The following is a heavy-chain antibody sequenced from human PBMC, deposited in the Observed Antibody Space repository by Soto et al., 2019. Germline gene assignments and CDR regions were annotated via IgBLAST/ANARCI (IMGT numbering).Heavy chain of an antibody. V-gene: IGHV3-33*01. Sequence: GGSLILSCAASGCTFSSYGVHWVRPAPGKGLEWVAVIWYDGSNKYYADSVKGRFTISRDNSNSALYVQMNSLTGEDTAVYYCARTRSAWSDFHYYSLDVWGQGTTVTVS. CDR1: GCTFSSYG. CDR2: IWYDGSNK. D-gene: IGHD1-26*01. CDR3: ARTRSAWSDFHYYSLDV. J-gene: IGHJ6*02.